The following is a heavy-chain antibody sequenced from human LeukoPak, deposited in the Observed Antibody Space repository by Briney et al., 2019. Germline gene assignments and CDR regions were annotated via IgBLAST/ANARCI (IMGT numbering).Heavy chain of an antibody. V-gene: IGHV3-30-3*01. J-gene: IGHJ4*02. CDR2: ISHDGGIE. CDR1: GFPFSRYA. Sequence: GTSLRLSCAASGFPFSRYAVHWVRQAPGKGLEWVALISHDGGIEDYADSVKGRFTISRDNSRNTLYLQMNSLKPEDTAVYYCASSNEFYYDNSTYVDYWGQGTLVTVSS. D-gene: IGHD3-22*01. CDR3: ASSNEFYYDNSTYVDY.